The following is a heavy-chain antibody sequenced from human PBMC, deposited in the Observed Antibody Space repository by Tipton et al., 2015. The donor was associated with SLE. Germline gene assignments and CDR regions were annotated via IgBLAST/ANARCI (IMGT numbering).Heavy chain of an antibody. CDR1: GGSISSYY. D-gene: IGHD1-20*01. J-gene: IGHJ4*02. V-gene: IGHV4-4*07. CDR2: IYTSGST. Sequence: TLSLTCTVSGGSISSYYWSWIRQPAGKGLEWIGRIYTSGSTNYNPSLKSRVTISVDTSKNHFSLTLSSVTAADTAVYYCARHMRYNWNYFDNWGQGSLVIVSS. CDR3: ARHMRYNWNYFDN.